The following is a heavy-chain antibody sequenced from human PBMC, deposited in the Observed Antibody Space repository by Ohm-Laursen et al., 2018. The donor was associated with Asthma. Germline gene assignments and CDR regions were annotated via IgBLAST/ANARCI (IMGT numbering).Heavy chain of an antibody. Sequence: GTLSLTCTVSGGSISSYYWSWIRQPPGKGLEWIGYIYYSGSTNYNPSLKSRVTISVDTSKNQFSLKLSSVTAADTAVYYCARAKGLYCSSTSCYDGWFDPWGQGTLVTVSS. CDR2: IYYSGST. V-gene: IGHV4-59*01. J-gene: IGHJ5*02. CDR3: ARAKGLYCSSTSCYDGWFDP. CDR1: GGSISSYY. D-gene: IGHD2-2*01.